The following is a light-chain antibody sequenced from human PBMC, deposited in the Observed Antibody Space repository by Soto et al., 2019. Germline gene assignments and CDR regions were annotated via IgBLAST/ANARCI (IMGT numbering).Light chain of an antibody. CDR3: RQYHNLWA. V-gene: IGKV3D-7*01. CDR2: GAS. CDR1: QSVSSSY. Sequence: IVFTQSPAILALSPGDRATLSCRASQSVSSSYLAWYQHKPGQAPRLLIHGASSRVTGIPDRFSGSGSGADFTLTISSLQSEDFTVYSCRQYHNLWAFGQGTKVDIK. J-gene: IGKJ1*01.